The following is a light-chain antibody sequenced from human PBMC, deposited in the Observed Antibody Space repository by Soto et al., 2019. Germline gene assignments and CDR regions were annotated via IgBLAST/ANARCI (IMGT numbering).Light chain of an antibody. Sequence: EIVMTQSPATLSVSPGERATLSCRASQSVSSNVAWYQQKPGQAPRLLIYSVSTRATGIPARFSGSGSGTEFTLTINSLQSEDFAVYYCQQYNNWPPWTFGQGTKVDIK. CDR1: QSVSSN. J-gene: IGKJ1*01. V-gene: IGKV3-15*01. CDR3: QQYNNWPPWT. CDR2: SVS.